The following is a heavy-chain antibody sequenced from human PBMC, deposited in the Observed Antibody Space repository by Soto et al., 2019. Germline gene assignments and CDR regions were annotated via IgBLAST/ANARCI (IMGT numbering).Heavy chain of an antibody. D-gene: IGHD3-9*01. CDR1: GFTFDDYA. CDR2: ISWNSGSI. Sequence: GGSLRLSCAASGFTFDDYAMHWVRQAPGKGLEWVSGISWNSGSIGCADSVKGRFTISRDNAKNSLYLQMNSLRAEDTALYYCAKDVYKSTGYSNHFDYWGQGTLVTVSS. CDR3: AKDVYKSTGYSNHFDY. J-gene: IGHJ4*02. V-gene: IGHV3-9*01.